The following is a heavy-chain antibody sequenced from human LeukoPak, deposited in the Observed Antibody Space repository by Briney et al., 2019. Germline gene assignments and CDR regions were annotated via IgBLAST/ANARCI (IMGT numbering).Heavy chain of an antibody. CDR1: GYTFTSYD. D-gene: IGHD3-9*01. Sequence: ASVKVSCKASGYTFTSYDINWVRQATGQGLEWMGWMNPNSGNTGYAQKFQGRVTITRNTSISTAYMELSSLRSEDTAVYYCARGLRYFDWLSWGGYMDVWGKGTTVTVSS. J-gene: IGHJ6*03. CDR2: MNPNSGNT. V-gene: IGHV1-8*03. CDR3: ARGLRYFDWLSWGGYMDV.